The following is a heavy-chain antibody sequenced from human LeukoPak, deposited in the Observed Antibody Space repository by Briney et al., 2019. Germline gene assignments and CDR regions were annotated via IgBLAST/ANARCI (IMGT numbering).Heavy chain of an antibody. Sequence: SQTLSLTCTVSGGSISSGGYYWSWIRQHPGKGLEWIGYIYYSGSTNYNPSLKSRVTISVDTSKNQFSLKLSSVTAEDTAVYYCARINCSGGSCLFDYWGQGTLVTVSS. J-gene: IGHJ4*02. CDR3: ARINCSGGSCLFDY. V-gene: IGHV4-61*08. CDR2: IYYSGST. D-gene: IGHD2-15*01. CDR1: GGSISSGGYY.